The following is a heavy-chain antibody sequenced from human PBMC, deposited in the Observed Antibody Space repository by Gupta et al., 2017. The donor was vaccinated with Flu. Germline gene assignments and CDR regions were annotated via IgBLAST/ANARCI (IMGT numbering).Heavy chain of an antibody. Sequence: EVQLVESGGGLVQPGGSLRLSCAASGFTFSSYWMHWVRQAPGKGLVWVSRINSDGSSTSYADSVKGRFTISRDNAKNTLYLQMNSLRAEDTAVYYCARGGVAAAGRGGWFDPWGQGTLGTVS. D-gene: IGHD6-13*01. CDR1: GFTFSSYW. CDR3: ARGGVAAAGRGGWFDP. V-gene: IGHV3-74*01. J-gene: IGHJ5*02. CDR2: INSDGSST.